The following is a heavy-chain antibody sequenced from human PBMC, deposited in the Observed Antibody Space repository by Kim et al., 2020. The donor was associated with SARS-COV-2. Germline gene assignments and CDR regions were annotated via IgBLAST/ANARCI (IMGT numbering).Heavy chain of an antibody. Sequence: GGSLRLSCAASGFSFTNNAMNWVRHSPGRGLEWVAGIGGDERTYYTDSVNGRFTISRDNSQSTLYLQMNSLRVDDTAIYYCAKDLRQFSANDYWGQGTLV. CDR1: GFSFTNNA. D-gene: IGHD3-3*01. J-gene: IGHJ4*02. V-gene: IGHV3-23*01. CDR3: AKDLRQFSANDY. CDR2: IGGDERT.